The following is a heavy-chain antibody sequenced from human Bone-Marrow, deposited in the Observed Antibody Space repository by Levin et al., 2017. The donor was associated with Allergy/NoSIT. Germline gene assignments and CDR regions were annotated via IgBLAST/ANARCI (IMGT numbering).Heavy chain of an antibody. CDR1: GCSISSYY. D-gene: IGHD1-26*01. V-gene: IGHV4-59*01. CDR2: IYYSGST. J-gene: IGHJ4*02. CDR3: ARGGTRYSGSYLLDY. Sequence: ESLKISCPVSGCSISSYYWSWIRQPPGKGLEWIGYIYYSGSTNYNPSLKSRVTISVDTSKNQFSLELSSVSAADTAVYYCARGGTRYSGSYLLDYWGQGTLVTVSS.